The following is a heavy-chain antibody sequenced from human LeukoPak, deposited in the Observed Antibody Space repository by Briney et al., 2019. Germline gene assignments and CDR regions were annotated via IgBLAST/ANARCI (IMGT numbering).Heavy chain of an antibody. V-gene: IGHV1-69*13. Sequence: ASVKVSCKASGGTFSSYAISSVRQAPGQGLEWMGGIIPIFGTANYAQKFQGRVTITADESTSTAHMELSSLRSEDTAVYYCARASERYSSSWLLDYWGQGTLVTVSS. CDR3: ARASERYSSSWLLDY. CDR2: IIPIFGTA. CDR1: GGTFSSYA. J-gene: IGHJ4*02. D-gene: IGHD6-13*01.